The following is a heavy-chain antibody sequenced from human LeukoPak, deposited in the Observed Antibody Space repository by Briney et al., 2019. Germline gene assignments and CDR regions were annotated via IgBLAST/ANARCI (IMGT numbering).Heavy chain of an antibody. CDR3: ASVRPRDYGDYHAFDI. CDR2: ISSSSSYI. V-gene: IGHV3-21*01. CDR1: GFTFSSYS. D-gene: IGHD4-17*01. Sequence: GGSLRLSCAASGFTFSSYSMNWVRQAPGKGLEWVSSISSSSSYIYYADSVKGRFTISRDNAKNSLYLQMNSLRAEDTAVYYCASVRPRDYGDYHAFDIWGQGTMVTVSS. J-gene: IGHJ3*02.